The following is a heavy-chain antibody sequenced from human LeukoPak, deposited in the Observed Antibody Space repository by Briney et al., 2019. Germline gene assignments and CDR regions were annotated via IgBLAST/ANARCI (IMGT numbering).Heavy chain of an antibody. J-gene: IGHJ3*02. CDR3: ATPTTVTTDI. Sequence: GGSLRLSCAASGFTFSSYAMSWVRQAPGKGLEWVSSISGSGGSPYYAGSVKGRFTISRDNSKNTLYLQMNSLRAEDTAAYYCATPTTVTTDIWGQGTMVTVSS. CDR2: ISGSGGSP. D-gene: IGHD4-17*01. V-gene: IGHV3-23*01. CDR1: GFTFSSYA.